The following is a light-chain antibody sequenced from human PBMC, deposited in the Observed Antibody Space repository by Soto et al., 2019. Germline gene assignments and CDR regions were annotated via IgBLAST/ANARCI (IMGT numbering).Light chain of an antibody. Sequence: DIVMTQSPLSLPVTPGEPASISCRSSQSLLHSNGYNYLDWYLQKPGQSPQLLIYLGSNRASGVPDRFSGSGSGTDFTLENSRVEAGDVGVYYCLQAHNLVWAFGQRTKVDI. CDR2: LGS. CDR3: LQAHNLVWA. V-gene: IGKV2-28*01. J-gene: IGKJ1*01. CDR1: QSLLHSNGYNY.